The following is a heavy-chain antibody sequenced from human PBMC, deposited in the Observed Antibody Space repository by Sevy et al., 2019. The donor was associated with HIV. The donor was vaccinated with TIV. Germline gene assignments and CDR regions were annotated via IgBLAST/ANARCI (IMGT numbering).Heavy chain of an antibody. Sequence: ASVKVSCKTSGYTFTSYFMHWVRLAPGLGPEWMGRINPNSGDTNYAQKFEDRVTKTRDTSISTAYMELSSPRADDTAVYYCARSGGYYNGAFDYWGQGTLVTVSS. CDR2: INPNSGDT. CDR1: GYTFTSYF. D-gene: IGHD3-10*01. J-gene: IGHJ4*02. CDR3: ARSGGYYNGAFDY. V-gene: IGHV1-2*06.